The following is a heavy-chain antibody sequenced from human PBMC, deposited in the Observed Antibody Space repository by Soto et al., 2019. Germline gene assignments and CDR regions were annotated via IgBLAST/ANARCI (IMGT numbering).Heavy chain of an antibody. CDR1: GFTFSSYS. D-gene: IGHD1-26*01. J-gene: IGHJ4*01. Sequence: GGSLRLSCAASGFTFSSYSMNWVRQAPGKGLEWVGRTRNKANSYTTEYAASVKGRFTISRDDSKNSLYLQMNSLRAEDTAVYYCARDPVGASTYYYFDYWGQGIPVTVSS. V-gene: IGHV3-72*01. CDR2: TRNKANSYTT. CDR3: ARDPVGASTYYYFDY.